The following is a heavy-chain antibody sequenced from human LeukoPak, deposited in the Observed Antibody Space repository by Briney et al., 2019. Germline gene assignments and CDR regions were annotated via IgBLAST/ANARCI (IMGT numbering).Heavy chain of an antibody. CDR1: GGSFSGYY. CDR2: IYYSGST. Sequence: SETLSLTCAVYGGSFSGYYWSWIRQPPGKGLEWIGSIYYSGSTYYNPSLKSRVTISVDTSKNQFSLKLSSVTAADTAVYYCARDGYGSGVNWFDPWGQGTLVTVSS. V-gene: IGHV4-34*01. CDR3: ARDGYGSGVNWFDP. J-gene: IGHJ5*02. D-gene: IGHD3-10*01.